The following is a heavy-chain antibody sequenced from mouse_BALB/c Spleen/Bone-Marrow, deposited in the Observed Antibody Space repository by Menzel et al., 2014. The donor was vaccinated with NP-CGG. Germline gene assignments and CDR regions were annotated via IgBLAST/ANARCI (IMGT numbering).Heavy chain of an antibody. D-gene: IGHD1-1*01. CDR3: ARSGSSYYY. CDR1: GFTFSSYA. Sequence: EVQLVESGGGLVKPGGSLKLSCAASGFTFSSYAMSWVRQTPEKRLEWVATIGSGDSSTYYPDSVKGRFTISRDYAKNTLYLQMSSLRSEDTAMYYCARSGSSYYYWGQGTTLTVSS. J-gene: IGHJ2*01. V-gene: IGHV5-9-3*01. CDR2: IGSGDSST.